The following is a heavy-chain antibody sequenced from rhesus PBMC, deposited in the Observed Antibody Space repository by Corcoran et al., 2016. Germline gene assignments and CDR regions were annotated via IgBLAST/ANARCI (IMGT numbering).Heavy chain of an antibody. CDR2: ISGSCGST. CDR1: GGSISSNY. CDR3: ARGGYSGSWNLGYFDY. J-gene: IGHJ4*01. Sequence: QLQLQESGPGLVKPSETLSLTCAASGGSISSNYWSWIRQPPGKGLEWIGRISGSCGSTDYNPSLKSRVTISTDTSKTQFSLKLSSVTAADTAVYYCARGGYSGSWNLGYFDYWGQGVLVTVSS. D-gene: IGHD6-25*01. V-gene: IGHV4-173*01.